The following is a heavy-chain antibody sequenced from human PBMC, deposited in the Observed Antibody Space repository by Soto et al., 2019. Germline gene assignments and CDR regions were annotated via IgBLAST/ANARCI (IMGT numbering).Heavy chain of an antibody. V-gene: IGHV3-11*04. Sequence: PGGSLRLSCAASGFIFRDWFMSWIRQAPGKGLEWISYISKDSGRATRYADSVKGRFTISRDNAKNSLYLQMNSLRAEDTTVYYCARDTGGYYYDSSGHFDYWGQGTLVTVS. D-gene: IGHD3-22*01. CDR2: ISKDSGRAT. CDR3: ARDTGGYYYDSSGHFDY. J-gene: IGHJ4*02. CDR1: GFIFRDWF.